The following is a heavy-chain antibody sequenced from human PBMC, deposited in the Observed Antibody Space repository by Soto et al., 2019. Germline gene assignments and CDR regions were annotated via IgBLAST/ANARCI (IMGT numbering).Heavy chain of an antibody. CDR3: VRLIGNSWLDS. CDR2: INAGNGNT. CDR1: GYTFTSYA. J-gene: IGHJ5*01. D-gene: IGHD3-16*01. V-gene: IGHV1-3*01. Sequence: EASVKVSCKASGYTFTSYAMHWVRQAPGQRLEWMGWINAGNGNTKYSQKFQGRVTITRDTSNNQPSLQLNSVTPDDTAVYYCVRLIGNSWLDSWGQGTLVTVSS.